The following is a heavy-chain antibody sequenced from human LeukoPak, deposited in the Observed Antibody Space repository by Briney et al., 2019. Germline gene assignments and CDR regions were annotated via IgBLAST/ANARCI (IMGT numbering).Heavy chain of an antibody. CDR1: GGTFSSYA. D-gene: IGHD1-26*01. CDR2: INPNSGGT. V-gene: IGHV1-2*02. CDR3: ATYSGSYSPYFDY. Sequence: ASVKVSCKASGGTFSSYAISWVRQAPGQGLEWMGWINPNSGGTNYAQKFQGRVTMTRDTSISTAYMELSRLRSDDTAVYYCATYSGSYSPYFDYWGQGTLVTVSS. J-gene: IGHJ4*02.